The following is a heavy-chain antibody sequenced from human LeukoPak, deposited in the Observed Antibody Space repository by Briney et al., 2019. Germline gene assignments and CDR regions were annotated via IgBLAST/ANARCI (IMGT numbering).Heavy chain of an antibody. CDR1: GFTFSSYA. CDR3: AKDLRGSSTNFDY. CDR2: ISGSGGST. D-gene: IGHD1-26*01. V-gene: IGHV3-23*01. Sequence: GGSLRLSCAASGFTFSSYAMGWVRQAPGKGLEWVSGISGSGGSTYYADSVKGRFTISRDNSKNTLYLQMNSLRAEDTAVYYCAKDLRGSSTNFDYWGQGTLVTVSS. J-gene: IGHJ4*02.